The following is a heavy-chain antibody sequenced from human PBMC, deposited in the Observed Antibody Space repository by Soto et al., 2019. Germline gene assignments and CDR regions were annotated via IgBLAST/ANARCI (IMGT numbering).Heavy chain of an antibody. Sequence: SETLSLTCTVSGGSISSSSYYWGWIRQPPGKGLEWIGSIYYSGSTYYNPSLKSRVTISVDTSKNQFSLKLSSVTAADTAVYYCARSYLSYYDILTGYSIKSYYFDYWGQGTLVTVSS. D-gene: IGHD3-9*01. J-gene: IGHJ4*02. CDR1: GGSISSSSYY. CDR2: IYYSGST. CDR3: ARSYLSYYDILTGYSIKSYYFDY. V-gene: IGHV4-39*01.